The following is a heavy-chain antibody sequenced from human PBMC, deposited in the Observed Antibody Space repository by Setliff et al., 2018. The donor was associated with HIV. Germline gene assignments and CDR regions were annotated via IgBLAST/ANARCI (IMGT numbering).Heavy chain of an antibody. Sequence: ASVKVSCKASGYTLISYGMNWVRQVPGQGLEWMGWINNHNDNTNYAQKFQDRITVTKDESTGTVYMELSSLTSEDTAVYFCARAGTTGVTSGPWGLGTQVTVSS. D-gene: IGHD1-1*01. CDR1: GYTLISYG. CDR2: INNHNDNT. V-gene: IGHV1-18*01. J-gene: IGHJ5*02. CDR3: ARAGTTGVTSGP.